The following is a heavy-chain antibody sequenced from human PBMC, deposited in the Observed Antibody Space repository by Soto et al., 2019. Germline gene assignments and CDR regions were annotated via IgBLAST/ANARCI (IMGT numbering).Heavy chain of an antibody. V-gene: IGHV4-30-4*01. D-gene: IGHD3-10*01. CDR2: IYYSGST. Sequence: QVQLQESGPGLVKPSQTLSLTCTVSGGSISSGDYYWSWIRQPPGKGLEWIGYIYYSGSTYYNPSLTXRXTXSXXTSKNQFSLKLSSVTAADTAVYDCARSVGSGVTGYWGQGTLVTVSS. J-gene: IGHJ4*02. CDR3: ARSVGSGVTGY. CDR1: GGSISSGDYY.